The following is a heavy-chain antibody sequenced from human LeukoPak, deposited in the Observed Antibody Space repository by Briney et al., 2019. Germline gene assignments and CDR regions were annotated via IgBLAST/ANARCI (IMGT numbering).Heavy chain of an antibody. CDR2: IYYSGNT. Sequence: NPSETLSLTCSVSGDSISSSTYSWGWIRQPPGKGLEWITSIYYSGNTYYNPSLKSRATISVDTSKNQFSLKLSSVTAADTAVYYCVRDHGDYQYYFDYWGQGTLVTVSS. V-gene: IGHV4-39*07. CDR3: VRDHGDYQYYFDY. J-gene: IGHJ4*02. CDR1: GDSISSSTYS. D-gene: IGHD4-17*01.